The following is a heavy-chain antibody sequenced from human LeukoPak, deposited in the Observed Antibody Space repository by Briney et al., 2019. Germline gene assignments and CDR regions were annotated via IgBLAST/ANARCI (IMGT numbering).Heavy chain of an antibody. CDR1: GFTFSSYS. CDR3: ARDPNLRYFDY. Sequence: GGSLRLSCAASGFTFSSYSVNWVRQAPGKGLEWVSSISSSSSYIYYADSVKGRFTISRDNAKNSLYQQMNSLRAEDTAVYYCARDPNLRYFDYWGQGTLVTVSS. D-gene: IGHD3-9*01. V-gene: IGHV3-21*01. J-gene: IGHJ4*02. CDR2: ISSSSSYI.